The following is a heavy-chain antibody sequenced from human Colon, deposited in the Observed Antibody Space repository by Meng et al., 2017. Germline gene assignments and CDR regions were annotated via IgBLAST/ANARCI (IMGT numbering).Heavy chain of an antibody. CDR2: INPDGGNT. V-gene: IGHV1-46*01. CDR3: ARDEPAAAKNLDY. J-gene: IGHJ4*02. D-gene: IGHD6-25*01. CDR1: GYTFTSHY. Sequence: ASVKVSCKASGYTFTSHYMHWLRQAPGQGLEWMGLINPDGGNTGSAQRFQGRVTVTRDTSTSTLYMEVSSLRSEDTAVYYCARDEPAAAKNLDYWGQGTLVTVSS.